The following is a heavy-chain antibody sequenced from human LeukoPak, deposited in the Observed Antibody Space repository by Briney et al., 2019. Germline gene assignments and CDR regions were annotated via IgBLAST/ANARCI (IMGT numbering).Heavy chain of an antibody. CDR2: LYHPDST. D-gene: IGHD2-2*01. V-gene: IGHV4-38-2*01. J-gene: IGHJ6*03. CDR3: ARQYDSYFYYYLDL. Sequence: SETLSLTCAVSGYPINSAYYWVWVRQPPGKGLEWIGSLYHPDSTYHNPSLESRVTMSVDTSRNQFSLKLSFVTAADTAVYYCARQYDSYFYYYLDLWGTGTTVTVSS. CDR1: GYPINSAYY.